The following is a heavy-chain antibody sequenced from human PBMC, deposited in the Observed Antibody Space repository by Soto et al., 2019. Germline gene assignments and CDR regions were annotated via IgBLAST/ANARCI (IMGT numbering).Heavy chain of an antibody. Sequence: QVQLVESGGGLVKPGGSRRLSCAASGFTFSDYYMSWIRQAPGKGLEWVSYISSSGSTIYYADSVKGRFTISRDNAKNSLYLQMNSLRAEDTAVYYCARAASTGSYRYAGSSFDIWGQGTMVTVSS. CDR2: ISSSGSTI. CDR1: GFTFSDYY. D-gene: IGHD3-16*02. CDR3: ARAASTGSYRYAGSSFDI. J-gene: IGHJ3*02. V-gene: IGHV3-11*01.